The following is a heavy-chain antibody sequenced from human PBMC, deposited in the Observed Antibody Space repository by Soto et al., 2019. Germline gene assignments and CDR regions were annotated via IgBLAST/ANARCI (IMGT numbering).Heavy chain of an antibody. CDR2: INSDGSNT. CDR1: GFTFSIYW. Sequence: GGSLRLSCAASGFTFSIYWMHWARQVPGKGLVWVARINSDGSNTGYADSVKGRFTISRDNAKSTQYLQMNSLRAEDTAVYYCVRDVVYSSSEFDPWGQGTLVTVSS. V-gene: IGHV3-74*01. J-gene: IGHJ5*02. CDR3: VRDVVYSSSEFDP. D-gene: IGHD6-6*01.